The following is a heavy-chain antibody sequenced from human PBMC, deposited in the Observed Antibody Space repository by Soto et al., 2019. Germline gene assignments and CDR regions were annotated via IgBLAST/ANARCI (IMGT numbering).Heavy chain of an antibody. CDR3: ARERLSIAVEGVSAFDI. J-gene: IGHJ3*02. CDR1: GFTLSSYS. CDR2: ISSSRSYI. Sequence: PGGSLRLSCAAPGFTLSSYSMNWVRKAPGKGLEWVSSISSSRSYIYYADTVKGRITISRDNAKNSLYLQMNSLRSEDTAVYYSARERLSIAVEGVSAFDIWGQGTMVTVSS. V-gene: IGHV3-21*01. D-gene: IGHD6-19*01.